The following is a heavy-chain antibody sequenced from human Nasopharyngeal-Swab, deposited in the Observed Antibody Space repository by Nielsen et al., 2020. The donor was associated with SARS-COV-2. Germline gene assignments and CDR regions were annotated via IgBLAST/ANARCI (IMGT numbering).Heavy chain of an antibody. J-gene: IGHJ4*02. CDR2: IFPADSDT. CDR1: GYSFTNYW. V-gene: IGHV5-51*01. CDR3: ARQGGEVRDTALDY. D-gene: IGHD5-18*01. Sequence: GGSLRLSCKGSGYSFTNYWIGWVRQMPRKGLEWMGIIFPADSDTRYSPSFQGQVTISADKSISTTYLQWSSLQASDTAMYYCARQGGEVRDTALDYWGQGTLVTVSS.